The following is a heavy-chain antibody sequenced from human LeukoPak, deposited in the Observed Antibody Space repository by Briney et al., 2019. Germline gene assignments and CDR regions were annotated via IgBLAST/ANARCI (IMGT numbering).Heavy chain of an antibody. V-gene: IGHV3-21*01. J-gene: IGHJ4*02. Sequence: GGSLRLSCAASGFTFSSYSMNWVRQAPGKGLEWVSSISSSSSYIYYADSVKGRFTISRDNAKNSLYLQMNSLRAEDTAVYYCARGTKVERDFDYWGQGTLVTVSS. CDR3: ARGTKVERDFDY. CDR2: ISSSSSYI. D-gene: IGHD5-24*01. CDR1: GFTFSSYS.